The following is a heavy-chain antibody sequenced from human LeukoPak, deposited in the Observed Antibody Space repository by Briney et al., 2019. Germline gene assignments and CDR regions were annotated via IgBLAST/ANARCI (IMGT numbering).Heavy chain of an antibody. CDR2: ISGSGGST. Sequence: AGGSLRLSCAASGFTFSSYAMSWVRQAPGKGLEWVSAISGSGGSTYYADSVKGRFTISRDNSKNTLYLQMNSLRAGDTAVYYCAKKGGIVVVPAAPYYFDYWGQGTLVTVSS. CDR1: GFTFSSYA. CDR3: AKKGGIVVVPAAPYYFDY. D-gene: IGHD2-2*01. J-gene: IGHJ4*02. V-gene: IGHV3-23*01.